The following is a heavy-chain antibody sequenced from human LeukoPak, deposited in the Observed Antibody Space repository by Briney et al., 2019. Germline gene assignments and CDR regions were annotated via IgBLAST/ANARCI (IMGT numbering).Heavy chain of an antibody. J-gene: IGHJ4*02. Sequence: ASVRVSCKVSGYTLTDLSMHWVRQAPGKGLEWMGGVDSDDGETNYVQKFQGRVTMTADTFIDTAYMELSGLRSDDTAVYFCATEVGSRYFEYWGQGALVTVSS. CDR2: VDSDDGET. CDR3: ATEVGSRYFEY. CDR1: GYTLTDLS. D-gene: IGHD6-19*01. V-gene: IGHV1-24*01.